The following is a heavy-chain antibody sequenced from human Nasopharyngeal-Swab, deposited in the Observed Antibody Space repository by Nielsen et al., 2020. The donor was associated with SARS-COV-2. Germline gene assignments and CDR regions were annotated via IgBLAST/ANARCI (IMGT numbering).Heavy chain of an antibody. D-gene: IGHD3-10*01. CDR1: GGSFSGYY. Sequence: SETLSLTCAVYGGSFSGYYWSWIRQPPGKGLEWIGEINHSGSTNYNPSLKSRVTISVDTSKNQFSLKLSSVTAADTAVYYCAREQIYYGSGSYYPNWFDPWGQGTLVTASS. V-gene: IGHV4-34*01. CDR2: INHSGST. CDR3: AREQIYYGSGSYYPNWFDP. J-gene: IGHJ5*02.